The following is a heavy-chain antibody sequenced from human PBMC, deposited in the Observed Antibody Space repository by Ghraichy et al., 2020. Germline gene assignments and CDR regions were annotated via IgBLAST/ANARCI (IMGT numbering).Heavy chain of an antibody. CDR3: AVGMIANGRGTGS. D-gene: IGHD3-22*01. J-gene: IGHJ5*02. Sequence: GGSLRLSCAASGFTFSNAWMSWVRQAPGKGLEWVANIKKDGSEEYYVDSVRGRFAISRDNAKKSLYLQMNNLRAEDTAVYYCAVGMIANGRGTGSWGQGTLVTVSS. CDR2: IKKDGSEE. V-gene: IGHV3-7*03. CDR1: GFTFSNAW.